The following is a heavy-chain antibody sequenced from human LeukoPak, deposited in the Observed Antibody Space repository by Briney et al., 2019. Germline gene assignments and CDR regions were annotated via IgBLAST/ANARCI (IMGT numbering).Heavy chain of an antibody. J-gene: IGHJ4*02. V-gene: IGHV3-30*02. Sequence: PGGSLRLSCAASGFTFSSYGMHWVRQAPGKGLEWVAFIRYDGSNKYYADSVKGRFTISRDNSKNTLYLQMNSLRAEDTAVYYCAKDRGTAMPRQGGYFDYWGQGTLVTVSS. CDR3: AKDRGTAMPRQGGYFDY. D-gene: IGHD5-18*01. CDR1: GFTFSSYG. CDR2: IRYDGSNK.